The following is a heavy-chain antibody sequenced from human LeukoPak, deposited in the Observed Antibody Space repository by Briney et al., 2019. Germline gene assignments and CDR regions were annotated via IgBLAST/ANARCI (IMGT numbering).Heavy chain of an antibody. D-gene: IGHD4-4*01. Sequence: PGGSLRLSCAASGFTFSSYGMHWVRQAPGKGLEWVAVIWYDGSNKYYADSVKGRFTISRDNSKNTLYLQMNSLRAEDTAVYCCAREAWRLQEYYFDYWGQGTLVTVSS. CDR1: GFTFSSYG. CDR3: AREAWRLQEYYFDY. CDR2: IWYDGSNK. J-gene: IGHJ4*02. V-gene: IGHV3-33*01.